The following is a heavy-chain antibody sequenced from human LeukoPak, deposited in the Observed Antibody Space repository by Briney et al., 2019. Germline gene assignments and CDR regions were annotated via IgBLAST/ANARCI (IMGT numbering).Heavy chain of an antibody. J-gene: IGHJ4*02. D-gene: IGHD3-3*01. Sequence: GESLKISCKGSGYSFTSYWIGWVRQMPGKGLEWMGIIYPGDSDTRYSPSFQGQVTISADKSISTAYLQWSSLKASDTAMYYCARHPPDDYDFWSGYLYYFDYWGQGTLVTVSS. CDR3: ARHPPDDYDFWSGYLYYFDY. V-gene: IGHV5-51*01. CDR1: GYSFTSYW. CDR2: IYPGDSDT.